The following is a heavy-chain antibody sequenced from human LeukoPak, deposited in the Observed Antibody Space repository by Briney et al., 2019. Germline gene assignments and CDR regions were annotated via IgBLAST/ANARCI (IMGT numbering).Heavy chain of an antibody. D-gene: IGHD1-26*01. CDR2: IYSGGST. Sequence: PGGSLRLSSAASGFTVSSNYMSWVRQAPEKGLEWVSVIYSGGSTYYADSVKGRFTISRDNSKNTLYLQMNSLRAEDTAVYYCAHSRELLLDAFDIWGQGTMVTVSS. J-gene: IGHJ3*02. CDR3: AHSRELLLDAFDI. V-gene: IGHV3-66*01. CDR1: GFTVSSNY.